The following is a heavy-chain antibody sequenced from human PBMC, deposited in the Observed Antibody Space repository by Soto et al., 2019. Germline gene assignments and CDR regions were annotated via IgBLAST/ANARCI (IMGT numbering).Heavy chain of an antibody. CDR1: GGSFSGYY. CDR2: INHSGST. J-gene: IGHJ6*02. V-gene: IGHV4-34*01. D-gene: IGHD6-6*01. CDR3: ARGVGIDVAAHGMDV. Sequence: SETLSLTCAVYGGSFSGYYWSWIRQPPGKGLEWIGEINHSGSTNYSPSLKSRVTISVDTSKNQFSLKLSSVTAADTAVYYCARGVGIDVAAHGMDVWGQGTTVTVSS.